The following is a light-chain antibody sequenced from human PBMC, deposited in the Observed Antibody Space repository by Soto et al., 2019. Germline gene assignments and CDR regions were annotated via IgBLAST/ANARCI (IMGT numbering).Light chain of an antibody. CDR2: AAS. Sequence: DIQMTQSPSSVAASLGDRVTITCRASQDISNWLVWYQQKAGEAPKLLIYAASTLQSEVPSRFSGSGSGTEFSLTISSLQPEDFATYHCQQTSSFPRTFGGGTKGEI. CDR1: QDISNW. J-gene: IGKJ4*01. V-gene: IGKV1-12*01. CDR3: QQTSSFPRT.